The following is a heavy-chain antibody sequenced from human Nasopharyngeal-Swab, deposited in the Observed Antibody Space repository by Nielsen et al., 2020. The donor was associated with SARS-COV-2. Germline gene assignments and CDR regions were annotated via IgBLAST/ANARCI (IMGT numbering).Heavy chain of an antibody. D-gene: IGHD6-13*01. V-gene: IGHV3-7*03. J-gene: IGHJ4*02. CDR3: ARDSSSSWYRPFDY. CDR2: IQEDGSEK. Sequence: GGPLRLSCAAFGFTFTTYWLTWVRQAPGKGLEWVANIQEDGSEKNYVDPGKGRFTISRENAKNSLYLQMNSLRAEDTAVYYCARDSSSSWYRPFDYWGQGTLVTVSS. CDR1: GFTFTTYW.